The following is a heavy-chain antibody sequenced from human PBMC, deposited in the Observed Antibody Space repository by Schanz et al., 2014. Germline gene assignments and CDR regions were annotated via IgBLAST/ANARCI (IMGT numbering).Heavy chain of an antibody. J-gene: IGHJ3*02. CDR2: INWNGGDT. V-gene: IGHV3-20*04. Sequence: EVLLLESGGRVERPGGSLRLSCAASGFIFDDYGMSWVRQVPGKGLEWVSGINWNGGDTSYADSVKGRFIISRDNAKNSLYLLLNSLRAEDTAVYYCARDQYYFGSGNPFDIWGQGTMVTVSS. CDR3: ARDQYYFGSGNPFDI. D-gene: IGHD3-10*01. CDR1: GFIFDDYG.